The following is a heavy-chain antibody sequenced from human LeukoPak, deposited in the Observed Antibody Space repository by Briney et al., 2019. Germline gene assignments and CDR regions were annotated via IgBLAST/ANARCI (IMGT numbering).Heavy chain of an antibody. CDR3: AKVVQYTASTGTGLDY. CDR2: IWYDGSYK. CDR1: GFIFSNYG. V-gene: IGHV3-33*06. J-gene: IGHJ4*02. Sequence: PGGSLRLSCAAFGFIFSNYGMHWVRQAPGKGLDWVAVIWYDGSYKYYADSVKGRFTISRDNSKNTLYLQMNSLRAEDTAIYYCAKVVQYTASTGTGLDYWGQGTLVTVSS. D-gene: IGHD6-13*01.